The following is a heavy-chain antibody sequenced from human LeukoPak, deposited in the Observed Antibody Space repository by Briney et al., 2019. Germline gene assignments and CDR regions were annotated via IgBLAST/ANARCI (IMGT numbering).Heavy chain of an antibody. V-gene: IGHV4-34*01. CDR2: INHSGST. Sequence: SETLSLTCAVYGGSFSGYYWSWIRQPPGKGLEWIGEINHSGSTNYNPSLKSRVTISVDTSKNQFSLKLSSVTAADTAVYYCARGFLTIFGVGMDVWGKGTTVTVSS. D-gene: IGHD3-3*01. CDR1: GGSFSGYY. J-gene: IGHJ6*04. CDR3: ARGFLTIFGVGMDV.